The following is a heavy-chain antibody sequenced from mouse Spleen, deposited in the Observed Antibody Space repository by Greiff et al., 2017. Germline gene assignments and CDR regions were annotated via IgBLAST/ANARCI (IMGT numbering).Heavy chain of an antibody. CDR3: ARAGDYDENDAMDY. CDR2: IDPENGNT. D-gene: IGHD2-4*01. CDR1: GFNIKDYY. V-gene: IGHV14-1*02. J-gene: IGHJ4*01. Sequence: VQLQQFGAELVRPGALIKLSRKASGFNIKDYYMHWVKQRPEQGPEWIGWIDPENGNTIYDPKFQGKASITADTSSNTAYLQPSSLTSEDTAVYYCARAGDYDENDAMDYWGQGTSVTVSS.